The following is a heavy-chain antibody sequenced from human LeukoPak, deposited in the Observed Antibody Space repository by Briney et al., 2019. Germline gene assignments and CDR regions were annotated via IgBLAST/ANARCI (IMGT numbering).Heavy chain of an antibody. CDR1: GFTVSSNY. CDR2: IYSGGST. V-gene: IGHV3-53*01. CDR3: ARSSVLAAITYGDAFDI. J-gene: IGHJ3*02. D-gene: IGHD6-25*01. Sequence: GGSLRLSCAASGFTVSSNYMSWVRQAPGKGLEWVSVIYSGGSTYYADSVKGRFTISRDNSKNTLYLQMNSLRAEDTAVYYCARSSVLAAITYGDAFDIWGQGTMVTVSS.